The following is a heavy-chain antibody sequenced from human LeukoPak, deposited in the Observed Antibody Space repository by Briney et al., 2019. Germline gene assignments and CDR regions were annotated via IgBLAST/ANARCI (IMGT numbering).Heavy chain of an antibody. CDR1: GFTFSSYA. CDR2: ISGSGGST. CDR3: AKRRDFWSGYRIFDY. D-gene: IGHD3-3*01. J-gene: IGHJ4*02. Sequence: GGSLRLSCAASGFTFSSYAMSWVRQAPGKGLEWVSAISGSGGSTYYADSVKGRFTISRDNSKNTLYLQMNSLRAEDTAAYYCAKRRDFWSGYRIFDYWGQGTLVTVSS. V-gene: IGHV3-23*01.